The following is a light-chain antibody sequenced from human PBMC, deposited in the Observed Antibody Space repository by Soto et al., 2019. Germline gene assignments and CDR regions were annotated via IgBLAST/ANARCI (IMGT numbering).Light chain of an antibody. CDR1: QSVSSNH. V-gene: IGKV3-20*01. CDR2: GGS. Sequence: DIVLTPSPGTLSLSPGERATLYCRASQSVSSNHLAWYQQKPGQAPRLLIYGGSSRATGIPVRFSGSGSETDFTLTITRLEPEDFAMYYCQQYNNWPRTFGQGTKVDIK. CDR3: QQYNNWPRT. J-gene: IGKJ1*01.